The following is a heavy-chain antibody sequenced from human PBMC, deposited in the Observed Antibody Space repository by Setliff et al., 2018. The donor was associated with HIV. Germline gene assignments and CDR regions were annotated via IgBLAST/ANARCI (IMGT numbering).Heavy chain of an antibody. CDR2: VYHSGGT. CDR3: ARGTTVFGVDTEWTSRYF. J-gene: IGHJ4*03. V-gene: IGHV4-59*08. D-gene: IGHD3-3*01. Sequence: SETLSLTCNVSGASISSYYWSWIRQPPGRGLEWIGYVYHSGGTNYNPSLKXXXXLLVDTSQNQLSLKLRSVTVADRAVYFCARGTTVFGVDTEWTSRYF. CDR1: GASISSYY.